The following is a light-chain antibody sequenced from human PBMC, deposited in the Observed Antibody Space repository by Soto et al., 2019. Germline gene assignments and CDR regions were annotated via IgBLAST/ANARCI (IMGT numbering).Light chain of an antibody. CDR2: LGS. V-gene: IGKV2-28*01. CDR3: MQALQTRDT. J-gene: IGKJ3*01. Sequence: DIVMTQSPLSLPVTPGEPASISCRSSQSRLHSNGYNYLDWYLQKPGQSPQLLIYLGSNRASGVPDRFSGSGSGTDFTLKISRVEAEDVGVYYCMQALQTRDTFGPGTKADIK. CDR1: QSRLHSNGYNY.